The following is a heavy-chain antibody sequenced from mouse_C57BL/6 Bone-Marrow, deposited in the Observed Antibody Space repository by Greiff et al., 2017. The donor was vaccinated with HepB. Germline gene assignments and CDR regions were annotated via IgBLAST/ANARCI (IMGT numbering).Heavy chain of an antibody. CDR3: ARSSSGPAWFAY. V-gene: IGHV1-26*01. J-gene: IGHJ3*01. D-gene: IGHD3-2*02. CDR1: GYTFTDYY. Sequence: VQLKQSGPELVKPGASVKISCKASGYTFTDYYMNWVKQSHGKSLEWIGDINPNNGGTSYNQKFKGKATLTVDKSSSTAYMWLRSLTSEDSAVYYCARSSSGPAWFAYWGQGTLVTVSA. CDR2: INPNNGGT.